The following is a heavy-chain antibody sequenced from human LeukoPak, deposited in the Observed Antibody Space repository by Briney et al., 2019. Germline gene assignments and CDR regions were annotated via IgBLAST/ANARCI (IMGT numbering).Heavy chain of an antibody. J-gene: IGHJ4*02. Sequence: GGSLRRSCAASGFTFSSYAMSWVRQAPGKGLEWVSAISGSGGSTYYADSVKGRFTISRDNSKNTLYLQMNSLRAEDTAVYYCATKSNPIAVAVWYYFDYWGQGTLVTVSS. V-gene: IGHV3-23*01. CDR1: GFTFSSYA. CDR3: ATKSNPIAVAVWYYFDY. D-gene: IGHD6-19*01. CDR2: ISGSGGST.